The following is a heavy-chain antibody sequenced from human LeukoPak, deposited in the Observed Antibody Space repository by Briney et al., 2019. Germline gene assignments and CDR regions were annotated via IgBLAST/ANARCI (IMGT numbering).Heavy chain of an antibody. J-gene: IGHJ4*02. CDR1: GFTFSSYW. D-gene: IGHD3-22*01. V-gene: IGHV3-7*01. Sequence: GGSLRLSCAASGFTFSSYWMSWVRQAPGKGLEWVANIKQDGSEKYYVDSVKGRFTISRDNAKNSLYLQMNSLRAEDTAVYYCASSYDSSGYYYGASRYWGQGTLVTVSS. CDR2: IKQDGSEK. CDR3: ASSYDSSGYYYGASRY.